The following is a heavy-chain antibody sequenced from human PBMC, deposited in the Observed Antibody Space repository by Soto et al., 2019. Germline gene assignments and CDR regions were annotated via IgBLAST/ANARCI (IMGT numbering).Heavy chain of an antibody. CDR2: INPKTGDT. J-gene: IGHJ4*02. CDR3: ARDNSGIEYGDFDY. Sequence: QVQLVQSGAEVKKPRASVKVSCKASRYTFTGYYLHWVRQAPGQGLEWMGWINPKTGDTTYAQKFQGRVTLTRDTSISTAYMELGRLGSDDTAVYYCARDNSGIEYGDFDYWGQGTLVTVSS. D-gene: IGHD1-26*01. CDR1: RYTFTGYY. V-gene: IGHV1-2*02.